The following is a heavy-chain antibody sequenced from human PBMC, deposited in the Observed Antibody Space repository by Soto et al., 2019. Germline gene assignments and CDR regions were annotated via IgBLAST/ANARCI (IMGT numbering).Heavy chain of an antibody. Sequence: SETLSLTCFVSGYFIGAGGYYWSWIRHHPGKGLEWIGSFYSSGSIIYNPSLRSRVSISGDMSTNQFSMRLTSVTAADTARYYCARMYSSGSGWFDPWGQGTLVTVSS. CDR1: GYFIGAGGYY. D-gene: IGHD6-19*01. CDR2: FYSSGSI. J-gene: IGHJ5*02. CDR3: ARMYSSGSGWFDP. V-gene: IGHV4-31*02.